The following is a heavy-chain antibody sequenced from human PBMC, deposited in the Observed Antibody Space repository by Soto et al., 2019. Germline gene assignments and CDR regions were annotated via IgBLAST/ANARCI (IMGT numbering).Heavy chain of an antibody. D-gene: IGHD6-6*01. CDR2: IYHSGST. CDR1: GGSISSSNW. CDR3: ARGGAAARQDLGYFDY. J-gene: IGHJ4*02. V-gene: IGHV4-4*02. Sequence: KASETLSLTCAVSGGSISSSNWWSWVRQPPGKGLEWIGEIYHSGSTNYNPSLKSRVTISVDKSKNQFSPKLSSVTAADTAVYYCARGGAAARQDLGYFDYWGQGTLVTVSS.